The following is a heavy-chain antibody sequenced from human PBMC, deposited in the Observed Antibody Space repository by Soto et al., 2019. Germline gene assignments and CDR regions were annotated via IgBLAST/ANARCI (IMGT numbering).Heavy chain of an antibody. Sequence: QVPLVQSGAEVKKPGASVKVSCKASGYTFTSYAMHWVRQAPGQRLEWMGWINAGNGNTKYSQKFQGRVTITRDTSASTAYMGLSSLRSEDTAVYYCASGAGYGSGSYSYWGQGTLVTVSS. CDR1: GYTFTSYA. CDR3: ASGAGYGSGSYSY. J-gene: IGHJ4*02. V-gene: IGHV1-3*01. CDR2: INAGNGNT. D-gene: IGHD3-10*01.